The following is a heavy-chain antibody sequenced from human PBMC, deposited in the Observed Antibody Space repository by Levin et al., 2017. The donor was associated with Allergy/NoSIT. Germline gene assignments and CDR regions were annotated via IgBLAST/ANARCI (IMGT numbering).Heavy chain of an antibody. J-gene: IGHJ4*02. CDR2: ISDDGSNK. V-gene: IGHV3-30*04. Sequence: HAGGSLRLSCAASGFTFSRYAMHWVRQAPGKGLEWVAVISDDGSNKYYRDSVKGRFTISRDNSKNTLYLQMNSLRAEDTAVYYCAKDSIVIVPAQFTFDYWGQGTLVTVSS. D-gene: IGHD2-2*01. CDR3: AKDSIVIVPAQFTFDY. CDR1: GFTFSRYA.